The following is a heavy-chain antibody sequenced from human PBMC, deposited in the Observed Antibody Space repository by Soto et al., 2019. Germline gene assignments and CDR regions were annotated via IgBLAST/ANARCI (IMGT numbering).Heavy chain of an antibody. V-gene: IGHV3-30*04. Sequence: QVQLMESGGGVVQPGRSLRLSCAASGFTFNTYAMHWVRQAPGKGLEWVAVITPDGTEQYYADSVKGRFTISRDDSKNTVYLQMNNLRGEDSAVYYCARDHGMFLSYYYYGMDVWGQGTTVTVSS. J-gene: IGHJ6*02. D-gene: IGHD3-10*02. CDR2: ITPDGTEQ. CDR1: GFTFNTYA. CDR3: ARDHGMFLSYYYYGMDV.